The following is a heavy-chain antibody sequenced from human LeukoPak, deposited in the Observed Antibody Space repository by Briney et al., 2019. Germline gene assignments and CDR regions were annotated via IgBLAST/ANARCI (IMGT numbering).Heavy chain of an antibody. CDR1: GYTFTSYA. D-gene: IGHD2-21*02. CDR3: ARGPDCGGDCYSDY. Sequence: GASVKVSCKASGYTFTSYAMHWVRQAPGQRLEWMGWINAGNGNTKYSQEFQGRVTITRDTSASTAYMELSSLRSEDTAVYYCARGPDCGGDCYSDYWGQGTLVTVSS. J-gene: IGHJ4*02. V-gene: IGHV1-3*03. CDR2: INAGNGNT.